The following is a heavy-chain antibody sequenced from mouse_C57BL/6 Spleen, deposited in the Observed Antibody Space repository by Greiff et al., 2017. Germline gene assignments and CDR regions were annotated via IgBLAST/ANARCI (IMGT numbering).Heavy chain of an antibody. CDR1: GFNIKDDY. Sequence: EVQLQQSGAELVRPGASVKLSCTASGFNIKDDYMHWVKQRPEQGLEWIGWIDPENGDTEYASQFQGKATITADTSSNTAYLQLSSLTSEDTAVYYCTTLFAYWGQGTLVTVSA. CDR2: IDPENGDT. CDR3: TTLFAY. V-gene: IGHV14-4*01. J-gene: IGHJ3*01.